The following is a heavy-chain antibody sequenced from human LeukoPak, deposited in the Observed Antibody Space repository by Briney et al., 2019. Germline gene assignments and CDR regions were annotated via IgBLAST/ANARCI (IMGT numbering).Heavy chain of an antibody. Sequence: PGESLRLSCAASGFVFSSYVMVWVRQAPGKGLEWVSYISGSGSYTYYTDSVKGRFTVSRDNSKNTLYLQMNSLRAEDTAVYYCANQAFSSSWYCNYWGQGTLVTVSS. CDR3: ANQAFSSSWYCNY. CDR2: ISGSGSYT. J-gene: IGHJ4*02. V-gene: IGHV3-23*01. CDR1: GFVFSSYV. D-gene: IGHD6-13*01.